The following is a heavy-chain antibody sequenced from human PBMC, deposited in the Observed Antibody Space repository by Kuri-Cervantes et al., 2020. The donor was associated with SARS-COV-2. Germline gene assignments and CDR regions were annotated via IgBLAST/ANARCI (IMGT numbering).Heavy chain of an antibody. CDR3: AQDVSQLGRACRY. Sequence: GESLKISCAASGFSFSSYAMSWVRQAPGKGLEWVSAISGSGDNTYYADSVKGRSTISRDNSQNTVYLQMNSLRGEDTALYYCAQDVSQLGRACRYWGQGTLVTVSS. CDR2: ISGSGDNT. D-gene: IGHD6-6*01. V-gene: IGHV3-23*01. CDR1: GFSFSSYA. J-gene: IGHJ4*02.